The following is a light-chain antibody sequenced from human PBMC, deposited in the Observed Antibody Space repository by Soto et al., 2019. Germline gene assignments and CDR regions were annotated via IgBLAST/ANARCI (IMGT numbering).Light chain of an antibody. V-gene: IGLV1-40*01. Sequence: VLTQPPLVSGDPGQRVTISCAGSSSSIGAGYDVHWYQQLPGAAPKLLIYANSNRPSGVPDRFSGSKSGTPASLAITGLQAEDEADYGCESYDSSLYGYVFGSGTKGTVL. CDR1: SSSIGAGYD. J-gene: IGLJ1*01. CDR3: ESYDSSLYGYV. CDR2: ANS.